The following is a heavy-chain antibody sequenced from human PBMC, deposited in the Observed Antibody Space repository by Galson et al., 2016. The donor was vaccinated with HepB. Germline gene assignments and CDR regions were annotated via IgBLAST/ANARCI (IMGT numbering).Heavy chain of an antibody. V-gene: IGHV1-18*01. CDR1: GYTFTTSG. J-gene: IGHJ5*01. Sequence: SVKVSCKASGYTFTTSGISWVRQAPGQGLEWMGWISTYSGNTKYAQKFQGGLTLTTDSSTTTAYMELRSLRFDDTALYYCARDVQYRIDSWGHGTLFTVPS. D-gene: IGHD2/OR15-2a*01. CDR3: ARDVQYRIDS. CDR2: ISTYSGNT.